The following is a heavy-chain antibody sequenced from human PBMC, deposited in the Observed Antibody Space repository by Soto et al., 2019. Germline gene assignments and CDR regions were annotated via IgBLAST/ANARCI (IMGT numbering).Heavy chain of an antibody. CDR2: IWYDGSNK. Sequence: QVQLVESGGGVVQPGRSLSLSCAASGFTFSSYGMHWVRQAPGKGLEWGAVIWYDGSNKYYADSVKGRFTISRDNSKNTLYLQMNSLRAEDTAVYYCARDVSPLLVYAHWFVPWGQGALVTVSS. V-gene: IGHV3-33*01. J-gene: IGHJ5*02. CDR1: GFTFSSYG. D-gene: IGHD2-8*01. CDR3: ARDVSPLLVYAHWFVP.